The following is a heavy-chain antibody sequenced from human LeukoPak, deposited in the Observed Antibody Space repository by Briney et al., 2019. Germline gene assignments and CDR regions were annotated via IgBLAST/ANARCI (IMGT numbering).Heavy chain of an antibody. V-gene: IGHV3-20*04. Sequence: GGSLRLSCAASGFTFDDYGMSWVRQAPGKGLEWVSGINWNGGSTGYAESVKGRFTISRDNAKNSLYMQMNSLRAEDTALYYCARGPNYYILTGYYNQYYFDYWGQGTLVTVSS. J-gene: IGHJ4*02. CDR1: GFTFDDYG. CDR2: INWNGGST. CDR3: ARGPNYYILTGYYNQYYFDY. D-gene: IGHD3-9*01.